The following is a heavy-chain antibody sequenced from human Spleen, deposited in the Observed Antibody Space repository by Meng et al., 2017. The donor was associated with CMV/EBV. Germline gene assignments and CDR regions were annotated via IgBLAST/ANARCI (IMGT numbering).Heavy chain of an antibody. D-gene: IGHD2-2*01. CDR2: IRPSGGIT. V-gene: IGHV1-46*01. Sequence: ASLQVSCKAPTYIFTRYNIHWVRQAPGHGLEWMGIIRPSGGITQYAEEFQGRVTMTRDTSTSTVYMELSSLKTEDTAVYYCATEPLLGYRFDYWGQGTLVTVSS. CDR1: TYIFTRYN. CDR3: ATEPLLGYRFDY. J-gene: IGHJ4*02.